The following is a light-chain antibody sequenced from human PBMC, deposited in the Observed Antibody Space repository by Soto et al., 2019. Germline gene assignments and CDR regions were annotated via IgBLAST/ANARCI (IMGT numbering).Light chain of an antibody. V-gene: IGLV2-14*01. CDR3: ASYTSSSTSVI. CDR1: SGDIGGYNY. CDR2: EVS. Sequence: QSVLTQPASVSGSPGQSITISCTGTSGDIGGYNYVSWYQQHPDKAPKLIIFEVSNRPSGISSRFSGSKSGNTASLTISGLQAEDEADYYCASYTSSSTSVIFGRGTKLTVL. J-gene: IGLJ2*01.